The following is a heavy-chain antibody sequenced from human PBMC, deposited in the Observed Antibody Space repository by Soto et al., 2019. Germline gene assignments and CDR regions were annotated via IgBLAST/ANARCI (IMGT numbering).Heavy chain of an antibody. Sequence: EMQLVESGGGLVQPGGSLRLSCEASGFTFSDYPMEWVRQAPGKGLEWIGRARNDPRARTTQHAASVRGRFTTSRDDSKNSLYLQMNSLKTEDTAVYYCVSSLQYWGQGTLVTVSS. CDR1: GFTFSDYP. J-gene: IGHJ4*02. CDR2: ARNDPRARTT. V-gene: IGHV3-72*01. CDR3: VSSLQY.